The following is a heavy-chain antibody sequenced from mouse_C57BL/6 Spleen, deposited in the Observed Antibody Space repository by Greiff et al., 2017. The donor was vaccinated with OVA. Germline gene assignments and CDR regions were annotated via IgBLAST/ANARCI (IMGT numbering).Heavy chain of an antibody. D-gene: IGHD1-1*01. Sequence: EVQLQQSGPELVKPGASVKISCKASGYTFTDYYMNWVKQSHGKSLEWIGDINPNNGGTSYNQKFKGKATLTVDKSSSTAYMELRSLTSEDSAVYYCARTVVSYWYFDVWGTGTTVTVSS. V-gene: IGHV1-26*01. J-gene: IGHJ1*03. CDR2: INPNNGGT. CDR3: ARTVVSYWYFDV. CDR1: GYTFTDYY.